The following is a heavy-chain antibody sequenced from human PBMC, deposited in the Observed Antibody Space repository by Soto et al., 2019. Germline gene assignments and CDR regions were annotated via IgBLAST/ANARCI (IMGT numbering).Heavy chain of an antibody. V-gene: IGHV4-30-4*01. J-gene: IGHJ4*02. Sequence: SETLSLTCTVSGGSISSGDYYWSWIRQPPGKGLEWIGYIYYSGSTYYNPSLKSRVTISVDTSKNQFSLKLSSVTAADTAVYYCARDKGGWDSSSWYFDYWGQGTLVTVSS. D-gene: IGHD6-13*01. CDR1: GGSISSGDYY. CDR2: IYYSGST. CDR3: ARDKGGWDSSSWYFDY.